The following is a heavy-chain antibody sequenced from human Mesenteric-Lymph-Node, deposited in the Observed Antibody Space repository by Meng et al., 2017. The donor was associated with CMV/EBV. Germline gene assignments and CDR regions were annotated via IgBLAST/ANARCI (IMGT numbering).Heavy chain of an antibody. D-gene: IGHD2-15*01. CDR2: IYHSGIT. V-gene: IGHV4-31*03. CDR3: ARESCSGGSCTLDY. Sequence: SETLSLTCTVSGGSISSDDSYWSWIRQFSGKGLDLIGYIYHSGITYYNPSLNSRVSISVDTSKSQFSLKLSSVTAADTAVYYCARESCSGGSCTLDYWGQGTLVTVSS. J-gene: IGHJ4*02. CDR1: GGSISSDDSY.